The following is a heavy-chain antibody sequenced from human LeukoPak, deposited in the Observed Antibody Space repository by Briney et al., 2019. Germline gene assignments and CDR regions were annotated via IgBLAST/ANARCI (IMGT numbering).Heavy chain of an antibody. CDR1: GYTFTSYA. D-gene: IGHD6-19*01. CDR3: ARGPPWLNWFDP. V-gene: IGHV1-3*01. CDR2: INGGNGNT. Sequence: GASVKVSCKASGYTFTSYAMHWVRQAPGQRLEWMGWINGGNGNTKYSQKLQGRVTITRDASASTAYMELRSLRSEDTAVFYCARGPPWLNWFDPWGQGTLVTVSS. J-gene: IGHJ5*02.